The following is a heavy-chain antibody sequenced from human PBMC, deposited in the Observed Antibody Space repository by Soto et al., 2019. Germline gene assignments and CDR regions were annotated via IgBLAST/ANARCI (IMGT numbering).Heavy chain of an antibody. CDR1: GGSISSSSYY. J-gene: IGHJ4*02. D-gene: IGHD2-15*01. CDR3: ARQLRYCSGGSCYRRVLAY. V-gene: IGHV4-39*01. Sequence: QLQLQESGPGLVKPSETLSLTCTVSGGSISSSSYYWGWIRQPPGKGLEWIGSIYYSGSTYYNPSLKSRVTISVDTSKNQFSLKRSSVTAADTAVYYCARQLRYCSGGSCYRRVLAYWGQGTLVTVSS. CDR2: IYYSGST.